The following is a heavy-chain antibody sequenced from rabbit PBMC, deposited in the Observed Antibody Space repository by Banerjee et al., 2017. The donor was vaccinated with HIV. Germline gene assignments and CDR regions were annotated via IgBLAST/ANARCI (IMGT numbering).Heavy chain of an antibody. V-gene: IGHV1S7*01. D-gene: IGHD6-1*01. Sequence: QQLEESGGGLVKPEGSLTLTCKASGFDFSSYYMSWVRQAPGKGLEWIGYIDPVFGSTYYASWVNGRFTISSHNAQNTVDLQLNSLTAADTATYFCARGATGAGAGYAFLNLWGPGTLVTVS. CDR3: ARGATGAGAGYAFLNL. CDR2: IDPVFGST. J-gene: IGHJ4*01. CDR1: GFDFSSYY.